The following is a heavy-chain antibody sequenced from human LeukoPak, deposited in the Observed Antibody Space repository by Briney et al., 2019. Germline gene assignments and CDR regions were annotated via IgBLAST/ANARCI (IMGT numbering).Heavy chain of an antibody. V-gene: IGHV1-8*01. CDR3: TRGLKGNYYSGSGTYGWFAP. J-gene: IGHJ5*02. CDR1: GYTFTNYD. D-gene: IGHD3-10*01. CDR2: MNPKSNNR. Sequence: GASVKVSCKASGYTFTNYDVNWVRQATGQGLEWMGWMNPKSNNRGYAQKFQGRVTITTDTSMSTAYMELSSLRSDDTAVYYCTRGLKGNYYSGSGTYGWFAPWGQGTLVTVSS.